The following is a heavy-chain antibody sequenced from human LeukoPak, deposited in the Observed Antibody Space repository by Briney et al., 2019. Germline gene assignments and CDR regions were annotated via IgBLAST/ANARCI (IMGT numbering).Heavy chain of an antibody. CDR2: ISSSGDTI. CDR3: AKGSRVSNAFDI. Sequence: GGSLRLSCAASGFTFSSYEMNWVRQAPGKGLEWVSFISSSGDTIYYADSVKGRFTISRDNAQNSLYLQMNSLRAEDTAVYYCAKGSRVSNAFDIWGQGTMVTVSS. CDR1: GFTFSSYE. J-gene: IGHJ3*02. D-gene: IGHD6-13*01. V-gene: IGHV3-48*03.